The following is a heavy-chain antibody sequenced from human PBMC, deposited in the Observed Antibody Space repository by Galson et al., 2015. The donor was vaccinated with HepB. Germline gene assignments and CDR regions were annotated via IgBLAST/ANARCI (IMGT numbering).Heavy chain of an antibody. V-gene: IGHV1-69*13. CDR1: GGTFSSYA. D-gene: IGHD3-22*01. J-gene: IGHJ4*02. CDR3: ARGDQAYYYDSSGYYRGEYFDY. CDR2: IIPIFGTA. Sequence: SVKVSCKASGGTFSSYAISWVRQAPGQGLEWMGGIIPIFGTANYAQKFQGRVTITADESTSTAYMELSSLRSEDTAVYYCARGDQAYYYDSSGYYRGEYFDYWGQGTLVTVSS.